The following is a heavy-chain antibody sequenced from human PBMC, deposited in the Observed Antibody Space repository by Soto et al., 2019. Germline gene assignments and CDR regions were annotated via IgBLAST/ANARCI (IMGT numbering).Heavy chain of an antibody. CDR3: ARTRSGELLDY. J-gene: IGHJ4*02. CDR1: GYSSTNFW. D-gene: IGHD1-26*01. CDR2: IDPSDSYT. Sequence: GEPIQIFNKGSGYSSTNFWSRWVRQMPGKGLEWMGRIDPSDSYTNYSPSFQGHVTISADKSISTAYLQWSSLKASDTAMYYCARTRSGELLDYWGQGTLVTVSS. V-gene: IGHV5-10-1*01.